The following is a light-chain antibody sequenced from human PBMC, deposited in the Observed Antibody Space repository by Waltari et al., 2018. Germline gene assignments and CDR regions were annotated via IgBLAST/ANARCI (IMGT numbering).Light chain of an antibody. Sequence: EIVLTQSPATLSLSPGERATLSCRASPSVSSYLAWYQQKLGQAPRLLIYDASNRATGIPARFSGSGSGTDFTLTISSLEPEDFAVYYCQQRSNWPPWTFGKGPRWKSN. CDR1: PSVSSY. CDR2: DAS. CDR3: QQRSNWPPWT. J-gene: IGKJ1*01. V-gene: IGKV3-11*01.